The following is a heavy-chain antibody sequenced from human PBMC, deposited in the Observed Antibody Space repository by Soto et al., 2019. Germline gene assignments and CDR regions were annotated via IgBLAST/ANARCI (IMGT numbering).Heavy chain of an antibody. CDR2: ISGGGNT. D-gene: IGHD6-13*01. CDR3: ARNWYEDY. V-gene: IGHV3-23*01. Sequence: EVQLLESGGGLIQPGGSLRLSCAASGFTFSSYAMTWVRQAPGKGLEWVSVISGGGNTYYADSVKGRFTISRDNSKNMPYLQMDSLRADDTAVYYCARNWYEDYWGQGTLFTVSS. CDR1: GFTFSSYA. J-gene: IGHJ4*02.